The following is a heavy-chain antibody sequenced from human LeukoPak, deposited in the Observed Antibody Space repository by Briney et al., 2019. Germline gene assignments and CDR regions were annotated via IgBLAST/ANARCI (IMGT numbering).Heavy chain of an antibody. CDR1: GIPLDNNW. Sequence: GGSLRLSCAASGIPLDNNWMHLVRQAPGKGLVSISRINSDGGGAIYADSVKGRFTVPRHNAKYTLYLQMNSLRAEDTAVYYCARDVPHNWFDTWGQGTLVTVSS. CDR2: INSDGGGA. CDR3: ARDVPHNWFDT. V-gene: IGHV3-74*01. J-gene: IGHJ5*02.